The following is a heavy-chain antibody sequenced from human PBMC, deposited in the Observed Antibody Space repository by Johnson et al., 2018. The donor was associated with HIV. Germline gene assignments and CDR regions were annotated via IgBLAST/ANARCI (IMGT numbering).Heavy chain of an antibody. J-gene: IGHJ3*02. D-gene: IGHD6-6*01. CDR3: AKDILFEYSSPGGGACDI. V-gene: IGHV3-9*01. Sequence: VQLVESGGGLVQPGRSLRLSCAASGFTFDDYAMHWVRQAPGKGLEWVSGISWNSGSIGYAYSVKGRFIISRDNAKNSLYLQMNSLRAEDTALYYCAKDILFEYSSPGGGACDIWGQGTMVTVSS. CDR1: GFTFDDYA. CDR2: ISWNSGSI.